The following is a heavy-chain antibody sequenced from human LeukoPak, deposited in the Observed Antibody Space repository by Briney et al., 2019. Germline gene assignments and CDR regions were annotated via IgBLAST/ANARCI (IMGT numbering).Heavy chain of an antibody. CDR2: VSTSSIYI. Sequence: PGGSLRLSCAASGFTFSSYSMKWVRQAPGKGLEWVSSVSTSSIYIYYADSVKGRFTISRDNAKNSLYLQMNSLRAEDTAVYYCARVNWNDLGYYFDYCGQGTLVTVSS. V-gene: IGHV3-21*06. CDR1: GFTFSSYS. CDR3: ARVNWNDLGYYFDY. J-gene: IGHJ4*02. D-gene: IGHD1-20*01.